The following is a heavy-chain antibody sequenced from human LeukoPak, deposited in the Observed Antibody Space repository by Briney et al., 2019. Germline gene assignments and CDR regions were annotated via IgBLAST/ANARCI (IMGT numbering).Heavy chain of an antibody. D-gene: IGHD2-2*01. CDR2: INPNSGGT. CDR3: ARDSQYYASSFDY. Sequence: GASVKVSCKASGYTFTGYYMHWVRQAPGQGLEWMGWINPNSGGTNYAQKFQGRVTMTRDTSISTAYMELRSLRSDDTAVYYCARDSQYYASSFDYWGQGTLVTVSS. V-gene: IGHV1-2*02. J-gene: IGHJ4*02. CDR1: GYTFTGYY.